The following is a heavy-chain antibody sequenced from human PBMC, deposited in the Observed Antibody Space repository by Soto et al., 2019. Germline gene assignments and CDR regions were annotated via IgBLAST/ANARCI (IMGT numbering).Heavy chain of an antibody. CDR2: IIPLFGTT. CDR3: ARGLDDRADEGFDV. D-gene: IGHD3-16*01. V-gene: IGHV1-69*18. Sequence: QVHLVQSGAEVRKPGSSVKVSCKTSGGTFSTYTIYWVRQAPGQGLEWMGRIIPLFGTTRYAQNFQDRVTITAEESTSTTYRELGSLRAEDTALYYCARGLDDRADEGFDVWGEGTAVTVSA. CDR1: GGTFSTYT. J-gene: IGHJ3*01.